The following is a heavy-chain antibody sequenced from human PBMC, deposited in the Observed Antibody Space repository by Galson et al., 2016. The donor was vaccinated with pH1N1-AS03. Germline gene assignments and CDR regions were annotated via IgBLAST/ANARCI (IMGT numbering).Heavy chain of an antibody. CDR1: GFSLGSHE. D-gene: IGHD5-24*01. CDR3: AREVGRRDGYIWTDDAFDV. V-gene: IGHV3-48*03. CDR2: INADGTSR. J-gene: IGHJ3*01. Sequence: SLRLSCAASGFSLGSHEMNWVRQAPGKGLEWISYINADGTSRRYADSLRGRFTITRDNANNLVFLYMSSLTVEDTGLYYCAREVGRRDGYIWTDDAFDVWGRGTTVIVSA.